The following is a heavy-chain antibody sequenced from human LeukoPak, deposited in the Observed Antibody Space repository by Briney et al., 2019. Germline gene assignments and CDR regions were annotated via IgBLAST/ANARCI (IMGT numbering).Heavy chain of an antibody. J-gene: IGHJ6*02. CDR2: IYTSGST. Sequence: SETLSLTCTVSGGSISSYYWSWIRQPAGKGLEWIGRIYTSGSTYYNPSLKSRVTISVDTSKNQFSLKLSSVTAADTAVYYCFLAPDYYYYGMDVWGQGTTVTVSS. V-gene: IGHV4-4*07. CDR1: GGSISSYY. CDR3: FLAPDYYYYGMDV.